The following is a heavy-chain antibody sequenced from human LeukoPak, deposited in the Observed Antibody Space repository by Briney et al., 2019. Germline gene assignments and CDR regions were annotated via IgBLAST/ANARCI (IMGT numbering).Heavy chain of an antibody. D-gene: IGHD2-15*01. CDR3: ARDMEDIVVVVAATLDY. CDR2: ISSSSSTI. V-gene: IGHV3-48*04. J-gene: IGHJ4*02. Sequence: GGSRRLSCAASGFTFGSYSMNWVRQAPGKGLEWVSYISSSSSTIYYADSVKGRFTISRDNAKNSLYLQMNSLRAEDTAVYYCARDMEDIVVVVAATLDYWGQGTLVTVSS. CDR1: GFTFGSYS.